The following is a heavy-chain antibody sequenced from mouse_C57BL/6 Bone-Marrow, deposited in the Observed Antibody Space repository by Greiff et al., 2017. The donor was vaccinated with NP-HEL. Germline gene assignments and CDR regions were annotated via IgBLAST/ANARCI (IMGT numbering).Heavy chain of an antibody. CDR2: IHPNSGST. CDR3: ARRATMVTTDWFAY. CDR1: GYTFTSYW. Sequence: VQLQQPGAELVKPGASVKLSCKASGYTFTSYWMHWVKQRPGQGLEWIGMIHPNSGSTNYNEKFKSKATLTVDKSSSTAYMQLSSLTSEDSAVYYCARRATMVTTDWFAYWGQGTLVTVSA. D-gene: IGHD2-2*01. J-gene: IGHJ3*01. V-gene: IGHV1-64*01.